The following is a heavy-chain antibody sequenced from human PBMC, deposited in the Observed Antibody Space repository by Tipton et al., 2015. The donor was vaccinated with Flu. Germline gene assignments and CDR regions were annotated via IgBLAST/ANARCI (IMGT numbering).Heavy chain of an antibody. J-gene: IGHJ5*02. D-gene: IGHD3-10*01. CDR1: GYSISSGYY. Sequence: TLSLTCTVSGYSISSGYYWGWIRQPPGKGLEWIGSIYHSGSTYYNPSLKSRVTISVDTSKNQFSLKLSSVTAADTAVYYCARERTYYYGSGSYTNWFDPWGQGTLVTVSS. CDR3: ARERTYYYGSGSYTNWFDP. V-gene: IGHV4-38-2*02. CDR2: IYHSGST.